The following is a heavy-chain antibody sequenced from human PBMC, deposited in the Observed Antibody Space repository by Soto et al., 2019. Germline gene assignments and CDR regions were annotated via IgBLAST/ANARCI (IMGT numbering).Heavy chain of an antibody. CDR3: TRGGTSATYWGLFDY. Sequence: EVQLVESGGGLVQPGGSPRLSCAASGFTFSNYWTHWVRQAPGKGLVWVSRINGDGSTTTYADFVKGRFTISRDNAKNTLYLQMDSLGADDTAVYYCTRGGTSATYWGLFDYWGQGALVTVSS. D-gene: IGHD7-27*01. CDR2: INGDGSTT. CDR1: GFTFSNYW. J-gene: IGHJ4*02. V-gene: IGHV3-74*01.